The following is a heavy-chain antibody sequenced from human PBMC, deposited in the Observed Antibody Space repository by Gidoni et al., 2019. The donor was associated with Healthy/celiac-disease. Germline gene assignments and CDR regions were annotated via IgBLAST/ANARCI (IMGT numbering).Heavy chain of an antibody. V-gene: IGHV4-31*03. J-gene: IGHJ4*02. D-gene: IGHD3-16*01. CDR1: RGPISSGGYY. CDR2: IYDSGST. Sequence: QVQLQESGPALVKPSQTLSLTCTFPRGPISSGGYYWRWIRQHPGKGLEWIGYIYDSGSTYYNPSLKSRVTISVDTSKNQFSLKLSSVTAADTAVYYCARDSGGELWSRSFDYWGQGTLVTVSS. CDR3: ARDSGGELWSRSFDY.